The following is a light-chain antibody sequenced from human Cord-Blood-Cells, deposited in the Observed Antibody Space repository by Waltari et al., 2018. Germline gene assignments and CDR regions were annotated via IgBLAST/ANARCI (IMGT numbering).Light chain of an antibody. V-gene: IGKV1-39*01. CDR3: QQSYSTPPWT. CDR2: AAS. J-gene: IGKJ1*01. Sequence: DIQMTQSPSSLSASLGDRVPILSRASQSISSYLNCFQQKPGKAPKLLIYAASSLQSGVPSRFSGSGSGTDFTLTISSLQPEDFATYYCQQSYSTPPWTFGQGTKVEIK. CDR1: QSISSY.